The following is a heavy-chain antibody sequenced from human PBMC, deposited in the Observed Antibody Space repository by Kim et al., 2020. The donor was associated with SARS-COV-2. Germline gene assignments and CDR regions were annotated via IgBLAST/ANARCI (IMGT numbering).Heavy chain of an antibody. CDR1: GFTFNDHG. D-gene: IGHD3-3*02. CDR3: TKDVLAGGADV. Sequence: GGSLRLSCIASGFTFNDHGMHWVRQAPGKGLEWVSVIMCDGDGIGYADSVKGRFTTSRDNAKNTLYLQMNSLRPEDTALYYCTKDVLAGGADVWGQGTAVIVSS. V-gene: IGHV3-9*01. J-gene: IGHJ6*02. CDR2: IMCDGDGI.